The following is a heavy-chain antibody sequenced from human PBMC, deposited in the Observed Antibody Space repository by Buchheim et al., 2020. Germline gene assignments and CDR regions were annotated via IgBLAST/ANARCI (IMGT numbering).Heavy chain of an antibody. Sequence: QVQLVQSGAEVKKPGASVKVSCKASGYTFTSYGISWVRQAPGQGLEWMGWISAYNGNTNYAQKLQGRVTMTTDTSTSTAYMELRSLRSDDTAVYYCARDCDVVVPAACPLLAGYGMDVWGQGTT. CDR1: GYTFTSYG. V-gene: IGHV1-18*01. J-gene: IGHJ6*02. CDR2: ISAYNGNT. CDR3: ARDCDVVVPAACPLLAGYGMDV. D-gene: IGHD2-2*01.